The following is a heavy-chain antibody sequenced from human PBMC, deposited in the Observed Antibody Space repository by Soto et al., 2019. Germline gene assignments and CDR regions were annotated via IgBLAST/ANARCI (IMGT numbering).Heavy chain of an antibody. CDR1: GFTFTSYG. Sequence: GGSLRLSCAASGFTFTSYGMHWVRQAPGKGLEWVAVISYDGTKRFYAESVKGRFTISRDNSKNTVFLQMNSLRAEDTAVYYCAKDMSWSNPAAPYYFYGMDVWGQGTTVTVSS. D-gene: IGHD2-8*02. CDR2: ISYDGTKR. CDR3: AKDMSWSNPAAPYYFYGMDV. V-gene: IGHV3-30*18. J-gene: IGHJ6*02.